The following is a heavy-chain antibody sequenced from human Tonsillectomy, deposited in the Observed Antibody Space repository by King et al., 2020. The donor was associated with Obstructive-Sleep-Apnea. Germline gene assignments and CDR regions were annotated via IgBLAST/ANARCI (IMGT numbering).Heavy chain of an antibody. D-gene: IGHD5-12*01. J-gene: IGHJ4*02. Sequence: HVQLVESGGGVVQPGRSLRLSCAASGFTFSNYGMHWVRQAPGKGLEWVAVISYDGNNKFYADSVKGRFTISRDNSKNTLYLQMNSLRAEDTAVYYCAKARYSGYGTDSWGQGTLVTVSS. CDR2: ISYDGNNK. CDR3: AKARYSGYGTDS. CDR1: GFTFSNYG. V-gene: IGHV3-30*18.